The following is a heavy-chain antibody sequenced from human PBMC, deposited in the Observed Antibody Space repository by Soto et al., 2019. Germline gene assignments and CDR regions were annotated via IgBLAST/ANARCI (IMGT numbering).Heavy chain of an antibody. CDR2: IYYSGST. CDR1: GGSISSGDW. Sequence: PSETLSLTCAVSGGSISSGDWCWSWVRQSPGKGMEWIGEIYYSGSTNYNPSLKSRVTISVDTSKNQFSLKLSSVTAADTAVYYCASGASGRLWFDPWGQGTLVTVSS. CDR3: ASGASGRLWFDP. D-gene: IGHD3-10*01. V-gene: IGHV4-4*02. J-gene: IGHJ5*02.